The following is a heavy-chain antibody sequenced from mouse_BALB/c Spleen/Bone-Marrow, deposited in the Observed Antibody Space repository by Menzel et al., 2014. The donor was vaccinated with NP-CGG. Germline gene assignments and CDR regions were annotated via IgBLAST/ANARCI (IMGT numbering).Heavy chain of an antibody. CDR1: GFNIKDTY. V-gene: IGHV14-3*02. CDR3: AREATYAMDY. Sequence: VQLQQPGAELVKPGASVKLSCTASGFNIKDTYMHWVKLRPEQGLEWIGRIDPANGNTKSDPKFQGKATITADTSSNTAYLQLSSLTSEDTAVYYCAREATYAMDYWGQGTSVTVSS. J-gene: IGHJ4*01. D-gene: IGHD3-2*02. CDR2: IDPANGNT.